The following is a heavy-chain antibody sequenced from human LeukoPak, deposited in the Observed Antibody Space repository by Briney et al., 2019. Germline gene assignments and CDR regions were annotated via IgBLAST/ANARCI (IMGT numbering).Heavy chain of an antibody. D-gene: IGHD2-2*01. Sequence: SETLSLTCTVPGGSISSSSYYWGWIRQPPGKGLEWIGSIYYSGSTYYNPSLKSRVTISVDTSRNQFSLKLSSVTAADTAVYYCARQYIVVVQSWYFDLWGRGTLVTVSS. CDR1: GGSISSSSYY. V-gene: IGHV4-39*01. J-gene: IGHJ2*01. CDR3: ARQYIVVVQSWYFDL. CDR2: IYYSGST.